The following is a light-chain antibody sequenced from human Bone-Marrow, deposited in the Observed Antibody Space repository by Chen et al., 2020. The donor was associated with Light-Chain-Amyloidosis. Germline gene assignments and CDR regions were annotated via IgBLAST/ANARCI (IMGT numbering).Light chain of an antibody. V-gene: IGLV2-23*02. CDR2: NIS. CDR3: AAYAKGNIVV. Sequence: QSALTQPASVSGSPGQSITTSCPGTTSDIGTYDFVSWYQQFPARAPKLIIFNISFRSSGTSRRFSGSKSGNTPSLTISGLQHDDEGVYFCAAYAKGNIVVFGGGSTLTV. J-gene: IGLJ2*01. CDR1: TSDIGTYDF.